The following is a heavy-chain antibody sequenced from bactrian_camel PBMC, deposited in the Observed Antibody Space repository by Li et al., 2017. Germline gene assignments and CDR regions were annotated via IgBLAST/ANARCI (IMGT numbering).Heavy chain of an antibody. V-gene: IGHV3S53*01. CDR1: GFGSNQPC. J-gene: IGHJ4*01. D-gene: IGHD3*01. Sequence: VQLVESGGGSVQAGGSLELSCSYSGFGSNQPCMGWFRQAPGKEREGIAVIDRAGTTSYADSVKGRFTVSRDHAQATLDLEMNSLKPEDTAMYYCAAVVSGMWTKPDGHCSGTYRYWGQGTQVTVS. CDR2: IDRAGTT. CDR3: AAVVSGMWTKPDGHCSGTYRY.